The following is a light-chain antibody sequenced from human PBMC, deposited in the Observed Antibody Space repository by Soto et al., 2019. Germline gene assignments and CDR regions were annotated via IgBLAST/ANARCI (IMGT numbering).Light chain of an antibody. CDR1: QSVSSSY. CDR2: GAS. J-gene: IGKJ4*01. CDR3: QQYNNWPLT. Sequence: EIMMTPSPSTLSVYPGERATLSCRASQSVSSSYLAWYQQKPGQAPRLLIYGASTRATGIPARFSGSGSGTEFTLTISSLQSEDFAVYYCQQYNNWPLTFGGGTKVDIK. V-gene: IGKV3-15*01.